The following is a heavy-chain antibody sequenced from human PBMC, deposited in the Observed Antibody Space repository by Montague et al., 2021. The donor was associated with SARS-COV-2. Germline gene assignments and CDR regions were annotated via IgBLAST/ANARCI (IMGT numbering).Heavy chain of an antibody. CDR1: GFTFSAYS. D-gene: IGHD6-13*01. V-gene: IGHV3-21*01. J-gene: IGHJ3*02. CDR3: ARDGYNNSWYHFGFDI. Sequence: SLRLSCAASGFTFSAYSMTWVRQAPGKGLEWVSSISSRTSYTYYGDSVKGRFTSSRDNAKNSLYLEMYSLRAEDTAVYYCARDGYNNSWYHFGFDIWGQGTTVTVSS. CDR2: ISSRTSYT.